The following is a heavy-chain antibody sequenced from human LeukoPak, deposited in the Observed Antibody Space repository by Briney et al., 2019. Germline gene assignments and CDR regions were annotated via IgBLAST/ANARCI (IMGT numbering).Heavy chain of an antibody. CDR1: GGSISSSSYY. J-gene: IGHJ4*02. CDR3: ARSGDARYYDSSGYYPYYFDY. CDR2: IYYSGST. D-gene: IGHD3-22*01. V-gene: IGHV4-39*07. Sequence: SETLSLTCTVSGGSISSSSYYWGWIRQPPGKGLEWIGSIYYSGSTYYNPSLKSRVTISVDTSKNQFSLKLSSVTAADTAVYYCARSGDARYYDSSGYYPYYFDYWGQGTLVTVSS.